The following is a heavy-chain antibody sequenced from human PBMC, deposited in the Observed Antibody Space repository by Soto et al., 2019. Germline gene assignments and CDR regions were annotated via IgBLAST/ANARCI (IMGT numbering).Heavy chain of an antibody. CDR2: ISASGGST. Sequence: EVQLLDSGGGLVQPGGSLRLSCAASGFTFSNYVMNWVRQAPGKGLDWVSAISASGGSTYYADSVKGRFTISRDNSKNTLYLQMSSLRAEDTAVYYCANGPLGSGYALDYWGQGTLVTVSS. D-gene: IGHD5-12*01. V-gene: IGHV3-23*01. CDR1: GFTFSNYV. CDR3: ANGPLGSGYALDY. J-gene: IGHJ4*02.